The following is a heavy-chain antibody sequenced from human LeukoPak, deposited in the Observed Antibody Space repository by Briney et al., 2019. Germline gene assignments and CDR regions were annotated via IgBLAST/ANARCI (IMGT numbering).Heavy chain of an antibody. CDR3: AKAEYSYGSGYFDY. CDR2: ISSSSSYI. Sequence: GGSLRLSCAASGFTFSSYSMNWVRQAPGKGLEWVSSISSSSSYIYYADSVKGRFTISRDNAKNSLYLQMNSLRAEDTAVYYCAKAEYSYGSGYFDYWGQGTLVTVSS. CDR1: GFTFSSYS. V-gene: IGHV3-21*01. D-gene: IGHD5-18*01. J-gene: IGHJ4*02.